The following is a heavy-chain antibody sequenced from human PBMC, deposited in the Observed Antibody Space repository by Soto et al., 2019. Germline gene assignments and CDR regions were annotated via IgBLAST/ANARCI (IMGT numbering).Heavy chain of an antibody. CDR3: VRDDVGVGIDY. V-gene: IGHV3-74*03. J-gene: IGHJ4*02. CDR2: IDSDGNST. D-gene: IGHD1-26*01. CDR1: GFTFSSYW. Sequence: EVQLVESGGGLVQPGGSLRLSCAASGFTFSSYWIHWVRQVPGKGLVWVSHIDSDGNSTTYADSVKGRFTISRDNAKNTVYLQRNSLRAEDTAVYYCVRDDVGVGIDYWGLGTLVTVSS.